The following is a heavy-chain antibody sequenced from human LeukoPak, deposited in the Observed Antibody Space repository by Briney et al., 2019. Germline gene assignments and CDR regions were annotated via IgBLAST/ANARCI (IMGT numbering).Heavy chain of an antibody. V-gene: IGHV3-30*02. CDR3: AKELFQWANADY. Sequence: GGSLRLSCAASGFTFSTYGMHWVRQAPSKGLEGVAFITNEGSNKYYTDSVKGRFTISRDNSKNTLYLQMNSSRAEDTAVYYCAKELFQWANADYWGQGTLVTVSS. CDR2: ITNEGSNK. D-gene: IGHD1-26*01. J-gene: IGHJ4*02. CDR1: GFTFSTYG.